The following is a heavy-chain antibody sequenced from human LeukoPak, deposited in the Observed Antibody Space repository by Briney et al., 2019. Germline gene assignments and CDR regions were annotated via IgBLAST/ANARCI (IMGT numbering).Heavy chain of an antibody. CDR1: GFTFSSYS. Sequence: GGSLRLSCAASGFTFSSYSMNWVRQAPGKGLEWVSSISSSSSYIYYADSVKGRFTISRDNAKNSLYPQMNSLRAEDTAVYYCARLKYSSGWYFFDYWGQGTLVTVSS. CDR3: ARLKYSSGWYFFDY. V-gene: IGHV3-21*01. D-gene: IGHD6-19*01. J-gene: IGHJ4*02. CDR2: ISSSSSYI.